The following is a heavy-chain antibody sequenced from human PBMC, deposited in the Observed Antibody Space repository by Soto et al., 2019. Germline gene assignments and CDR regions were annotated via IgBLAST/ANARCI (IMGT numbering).Heavy chain of an antibody. CDR3: AKNGQPPYYYYGMDV. D-gene: IGHD2-8*01. J-gene: IGHJ6*02. CDR2: ISGYNGDT. V-gene: IGHV1-18*01. Sequence: GPDVKKPGASVKVSCKTSGYTFSRYGISWVRQAPGQGLEWRGWISGYNGDTNYAQKVQGRVTMTIDTSTYTAYMELRSLTSDDTAIYYCAKNGQPPYYYYGMDVWGQGTTVTASS. CDR1: GYTFSRYG.